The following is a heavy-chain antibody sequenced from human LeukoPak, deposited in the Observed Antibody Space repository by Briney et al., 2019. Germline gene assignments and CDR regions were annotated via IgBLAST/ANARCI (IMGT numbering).Heavy chain of an antibody. Sequence: GGSLRGSCSDSEVIGRGDGMSWVRQAPEKGLEWVANIKQDGSEKRYVDSVRGRFTISRDNAKNSLYLQMNSLRVEDTAVYYCARDGFVGAADYWGQGTLVTVSS. CDR2: IKQDGSEK. V-gene: IGHV3-7*01. CDR1: EVIGRGDG. J-gene: IGHJ4*02. CDR3: ARDGFVGAADY. D-gene: IGHD6-13*01.